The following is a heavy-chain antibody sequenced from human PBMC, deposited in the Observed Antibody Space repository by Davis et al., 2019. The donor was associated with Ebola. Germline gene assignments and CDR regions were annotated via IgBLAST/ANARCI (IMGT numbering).Heavy chain of an antibody. V-gene: IGHV1-2*02. J-gene: IGHJ3*02. CDR3: ARGWGYSIYWDDAFDI. Sequence: ASVKVSCKASGYTFTGSYIHWVRQAPGQGLEWMGWINPKSGGTNYAQKFQGRVTMTRDTSITTAYMELSSLRSEDTAVYYCARGWGYSIYWDDAFDIWGQGTMVTVSS. CDR2: INPKSGGT. D-gene: IGHD5/OR15-5a*01. CDR1: GYTFTGSY.